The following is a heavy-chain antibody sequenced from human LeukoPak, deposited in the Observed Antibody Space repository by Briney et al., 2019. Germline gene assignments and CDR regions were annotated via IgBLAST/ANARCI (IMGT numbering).Heavy chain of an antibody. Sequence: SETLSLTCAVYGGSFSGYYWSWIRQPPGKGLEWIGEINHSGSTNYNPSLKSRVTISVDTSENQFSLKLSSVTAADTAVYYCARGKVWGSSPYYFDHWGQGTLVTVSS. CDR1: GGSFSGYY. V-gene: IGHV4-34*01. CDR2: INHSGST. CDR3: ARGKVWGSSPYYFDH. D-gene: IGHD3-16*01. J-gene: IGHJ4*02.